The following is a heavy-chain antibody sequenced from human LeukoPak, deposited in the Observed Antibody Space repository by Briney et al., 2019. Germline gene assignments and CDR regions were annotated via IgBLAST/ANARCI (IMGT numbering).Heavy chain of an antibody. CDR2: IKQDGSEK. V-gene: IGHV3-7*01. Sequence: EGSLRLSCAASGFTLSKHWMTWVRQAPGKGLECVAIIKQDGSEKYYVNSVKGRFTISRDNAKNSLYLQMNSLRVEDTAVYYCGREWAVDFWGQGTLVTVSS. J-gene: IGHJ4*02. CDR1: GFTLSKHW. CDR3: GREWAVDF.